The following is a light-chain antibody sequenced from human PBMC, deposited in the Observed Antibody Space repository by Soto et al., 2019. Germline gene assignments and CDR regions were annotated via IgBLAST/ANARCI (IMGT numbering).Light chain of an antibody. CDR2: WSS. J-gene: IGKJ4*01. Sequence: DIVMTQSPDSLAVSRGEMANINCKSSQTLLSSCNYLNYLSLYQQKPEQAPKALIYWSSTRESGVPDRFSGSGSGTHFTLTISSLQAEDAAVYYCHQYHSSPLTFGGGTKVEIK. CDR1: QTLLSSCNYLNY. CDR3: HQYHSSPLT. V-gene: IGKV4-1*01.